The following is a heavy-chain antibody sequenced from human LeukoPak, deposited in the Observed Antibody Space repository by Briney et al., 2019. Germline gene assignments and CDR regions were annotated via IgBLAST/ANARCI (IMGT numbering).Heavy chain of an antibody. CDR1: GFTFSSYA. V-gene: IGHV3-23*01. Sequence: SGGSLRLSCAASGFTFSSYAMSWVRQAPGKGLEWVSAISGSGGSTYYADSVKGRFTISRDNSKNTLYLQMNSLRAEDTAAYYCAKGMGGATDFDYWGQGTLVTVSS. D-gene: IGHD5-12*01. J-gene: IGHJ4*02. CDR3: AKGMGGATDFDY. CDR2: ISGSGGST.